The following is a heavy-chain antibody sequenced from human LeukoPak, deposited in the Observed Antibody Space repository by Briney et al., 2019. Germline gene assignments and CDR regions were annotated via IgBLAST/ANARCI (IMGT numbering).Heavy chain of an antibody. V-gene: IGHV1-18*01. Sequence: ASVKVSCKASGYTFTSYGISWVRQAPGQGLEWMGWISAYNGNTNYAQKLQGRGTMTTDTSTSTAYMELRSLTSGDTTVYYCARVTYYYDSSGYSRLDYYYGMDVWGKGPTVTVSS. J-gene: IGHJ6*04. D-gene: IGHD3-22*01. CDR3: ARVTYYYDSSGYSRLDYYYGMDV. CDR1: GYTFTSYG. CDR2: ISAYNGNT.